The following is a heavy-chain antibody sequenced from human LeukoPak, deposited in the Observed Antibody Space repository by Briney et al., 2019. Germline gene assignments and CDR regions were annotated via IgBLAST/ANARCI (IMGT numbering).Heavy chain of an antibody. CDR1: GFTFNTYS. CDR2: ISGSSRII. J-gene: IGHJ4*02. CDR3: ARDFDTSGYTFDY. Sequence: GGSLRLSCAASGFTFNTYSMNWVRQAPGKGLEWVSYISGSSRIIYYADSVKGRFIISRDNAKSSLYLQMNSLRDEDTAVYYCARDFDTSGYTFDYWGQGILVTVSS. V-gene: IGHV3-48*02. D-gene: IGHD3-22*01.